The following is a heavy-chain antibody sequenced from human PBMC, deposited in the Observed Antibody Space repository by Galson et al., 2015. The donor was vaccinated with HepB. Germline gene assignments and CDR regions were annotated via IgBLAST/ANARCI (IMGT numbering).Heavy chain of an antibody. V-gene: IGHV1-3*01. D-gene: IGHD3-10*01. J-gene: IGHJ5*02. CDR2: INAGNGNT. CDR1: GYTFTSYA. Sequence: SVKVSCKASGYTFTSYAMHWVRQAPGQRLEWMGWINAGNGNTKYSQKFQGRVTITRDTSASTAYMELSSLRSEDTAVYYCARESSRGGSGSYYSVHLHFWFDPWGQRTLVTVSS. CDR3: ARESSRGGSGSYYSVHLHFWFDP.